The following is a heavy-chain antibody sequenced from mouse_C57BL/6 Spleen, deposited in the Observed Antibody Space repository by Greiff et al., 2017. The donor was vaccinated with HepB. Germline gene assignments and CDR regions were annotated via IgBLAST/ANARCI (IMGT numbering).Heavy chain of an antibody. CDR3: ARKKVTMVRYAMDY. J-gene: IGHJ4*01. CDR1: GYTFTDYN. V-gene: IGHV1-18*01. CDR2: INPNNGGT. D-gene: IGHD2-1*01. Sequence: VQLQQSGPELVKPGASVKLPCKASGYTFTDYNMDWVKQSHGKSLEWIGDINPNNGGTIYTQKFKGKATLTVDKSASKAYMELRSLTSEDTAVYYCARKKVTMVRYAMDYVGHVTSVTASS.